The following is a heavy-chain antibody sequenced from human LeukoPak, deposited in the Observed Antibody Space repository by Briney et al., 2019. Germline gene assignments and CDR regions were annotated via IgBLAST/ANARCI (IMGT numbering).Heavy chain of an antibody. J-gene: IGHJ6*03. D-gene: IGHD6-6*01. V-gene: IGHV1-69*02. CDR1: GGTFSSYT. Sequence: GASVKVSCKASGGTFSSYTISWVRQAPGRGLEWMGRIIPILGIANYAQKFQGRVTITADKSTSTAYMELSSLRSEDTAVYYCAGTIAARRLYYYYMDVWGKGTTVTVSS. CDR2: IIPILGIA. CDR3: AGTIAARRLYYYYMDV.